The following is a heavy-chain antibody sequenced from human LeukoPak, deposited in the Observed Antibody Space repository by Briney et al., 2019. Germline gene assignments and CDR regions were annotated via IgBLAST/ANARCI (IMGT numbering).Heavy chain of an antibody. CDR3: AKGKGGYAPFDY. CDR2: VWFDGSNE. D-gene: IGHD5-12*01. V-gene: IGHV3-33*06. CDR1: GFIFSNYG. Sequence: GSLRLSCAASGFIFSNYGMHWVRQAPGKGLEWVAIVWFDGSNEFYADSVKGRFIISRDNSKNTLYLQMASLRAEDTAIYYCAKGKGGYAPFDYWGQGTLVTVSS. J-gene: IGHJ4*02.